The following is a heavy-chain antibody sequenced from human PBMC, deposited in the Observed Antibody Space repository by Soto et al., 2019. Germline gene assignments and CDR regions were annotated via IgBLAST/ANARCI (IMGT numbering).Heavy chain of an antibody. CDR2: ISSSSRDI. D-gene: IGHD6-6*01. J-gene: IGHJ6*02. CDR3: ARDHQLANYYYYFGMDV. CDR1: GFTLISYS. Sequence: GGSLRLSCAASGFTLISYSMNWVRQAPGMGLEWVSSISSSSRDIYYADSVKGRFTISRDNAKNSLDLQMNSLRAEDTAVYYCARDHQLANYYYYFGMDVWGQGTTVTVSS. V-gene: IGHV3-21*01.